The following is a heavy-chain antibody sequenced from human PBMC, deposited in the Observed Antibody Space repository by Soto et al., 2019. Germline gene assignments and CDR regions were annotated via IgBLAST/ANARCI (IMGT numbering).Heavy chain of an antibody. V-gene: IGHV1-46*01. CDR3: ARASSSSSERTYFDY. Sequence: ASVKVSCKASGYTFTSYYMHLVRQAPGQGLEWMGIINPSGGSTSYAQRFQGRVTMTRDTSTSTVYMGLSSLRSEDTAVYYCARASSSSSERTYFDYWGQGTLVTVSS. D-gene: IGHD6-6*01. CDR2: INPSGGST. J-gene: IGHJ4*02. CDR1: GYTFTSYY.